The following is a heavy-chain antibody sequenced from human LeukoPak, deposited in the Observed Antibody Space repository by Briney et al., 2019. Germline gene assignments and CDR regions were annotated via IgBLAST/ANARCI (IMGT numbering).Heavy chain of an antibody. J-gene: IGHJ3*02. Sequence: ASVKVSCKASGYTFTSYDINWVRQATGQGLEWMGWMNPNSGNTGYAQKFQGRVTMTRNTSISTAYMELSSLRSEDTAVYYCARMGGYNYKDSLFAAFDIWGQGTMVTVSS. CDR2: MNPNSGNT. V-gene: IGHV1-8*01. D-gene: IGHD5-24*01. CDR3: ARMGGYNYKDSLFAAFDI. CDR1: GYTFTSYD.